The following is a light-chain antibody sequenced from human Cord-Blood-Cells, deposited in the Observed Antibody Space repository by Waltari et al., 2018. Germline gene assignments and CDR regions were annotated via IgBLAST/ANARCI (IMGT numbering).Light chain of an antibody. Sequence: VIWMTQSPSLLSASTGNRVTMSWRMSQGISSYLACYQQKPGKAPELLIYAASTLQSGVPSRFSGSVSGTDFTLTISCLESEDFATYYCQQYYSFPWTFGQGTKVEIK. J-gene: IGKJ1*01. CDR1: QGISSY. V-gene: IGKV1D-8*03. CDR2: AAS. CDR3: QQYYSFPWT.